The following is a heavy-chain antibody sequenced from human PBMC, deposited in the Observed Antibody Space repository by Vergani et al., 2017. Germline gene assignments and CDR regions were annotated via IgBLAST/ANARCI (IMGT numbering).Heavy chain of an antibody. V-gene: IGHV3-21*01. CDR2: INSGGSQI. J-gene: IGHJ6*02. Sequence: EVQLVESGGGLVKSGGSLRLSCAASGFSFSTYGVNWVRQAPGKGLEWVASINSGGSQIYYADSVKGRFTISRDNAKNSLYLQMSSLRAEDTAVYYCARDRGSGSSKLYHYGMDVWGQGTTVTVSS. CDR1: GFSFSTYG. CDR3: ARDRGSGSSKLYHYGMDV. D-gene: IGHD3-10*01.